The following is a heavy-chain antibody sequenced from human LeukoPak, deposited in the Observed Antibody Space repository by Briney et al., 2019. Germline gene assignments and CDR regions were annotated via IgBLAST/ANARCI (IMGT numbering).Heavy chain of an antibody. CDR3: ARTRGYSYGTYFDY. CDR2: IKRDGSEK. Sequence: GGSLRLSCAASGFTFSSYWMSWVRQAPGKGLEWVANIKRDGSEKYYVDSVKGRFTISRDNAKNSLYLQMNSLRAEDTAVYYCARTRGYSYGTYFDYWGQGTLVTVSS. J-gene: IGHJ4*02. D-gene: IGHD5-18*01. CDR1: GFTFSSYW. V-gene: IGHV3-7*01.